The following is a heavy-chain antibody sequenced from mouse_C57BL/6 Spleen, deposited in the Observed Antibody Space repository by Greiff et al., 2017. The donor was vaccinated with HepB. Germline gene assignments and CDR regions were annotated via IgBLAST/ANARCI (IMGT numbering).Heavy chain of an antibody. J-gene: IGHJ1*03. D-gene: IGHD1-1*01. CDR3: ARSDYYDWYFDV. Sequence: QVQLQQPGAELVKPGASVKLSCKASGYTFTSYWMHWVKQRPGPGLEWIGMIHPNSGSTNYNEKFKSKATLTVDKSSSTAYMQLSSLTSEDSAVYYCARSDYYDWYFDVWGTGTTVTVSS. V-gene: IGHV1-64*01. CDR2: IHPNSGST. CDR1: GYTFTSYW.